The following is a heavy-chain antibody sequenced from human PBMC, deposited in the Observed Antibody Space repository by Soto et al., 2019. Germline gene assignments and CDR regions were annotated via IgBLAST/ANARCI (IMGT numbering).Heavy chain of an antibody. CDR1: GGSISSYY. Sequence: LSLTCTVSGGSISSYYWSWIRQPPGKGLEWIGYIYYSGSTNYNPSLKSRVTISVDTSKNQFSLKLSSVTAADTAVYYCAREPLGYCSGGSCYSPGWFDPWGQGTLVTVS. D-gene: IGHD2-15*01. J-gene: IGHJ5*02. CDR2: IYYSGST. CDR3: AREPLGYCSGGSCYSPGWFDP. V-gene: IGHV4-59*01.